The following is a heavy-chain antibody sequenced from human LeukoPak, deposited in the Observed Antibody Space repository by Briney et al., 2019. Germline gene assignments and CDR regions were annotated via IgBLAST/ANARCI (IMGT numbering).Heavy chain of an antibody. CDR2: ISYDGSNK. Sequence: PGGSLRLSCAASGFTFSSYDMHWVRQAPGKGLEWVAVISYDGSNKYYADSVKGRFTISRDNAKNSLYLQMNSLRADDTAVYYCARFAAGGSYYYYMDVWGKGTTVTVSS. J-gene: IGHJ6*03. D-gene: IGHD6-25*01. CDR1: GFTFSSYD. V-gene: IGHV3-30-3*01. CDR3: ARFAAGGSYYYYMDV.